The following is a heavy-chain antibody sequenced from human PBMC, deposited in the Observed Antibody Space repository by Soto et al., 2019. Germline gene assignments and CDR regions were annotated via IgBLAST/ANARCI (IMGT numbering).Heavy chain of an antibody. J-gene: IGHJ4*02. CDR1: GYTFTSYG. Sequence: VASVKVSCKASGYTFTSYGISWVRQAPGQGLEWMGWISAYNGNTNYAQKLQGRVTMTTDTSTSTAYMELRSLRSDDTAVYYCARVSGFIYSYGSDYWGQGTLVTVSS. V-gene: IGHV1-18*01. D-gene: IGHD5-18*01. CDR2: ISAYNGNT. CDR3: ARVSGFIYSYGSDY.